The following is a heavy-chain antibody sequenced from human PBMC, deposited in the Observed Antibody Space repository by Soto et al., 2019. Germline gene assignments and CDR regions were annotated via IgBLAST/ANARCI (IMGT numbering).Heavy chain of an antibody. CDR3: ARPPFVGGTDFDF. V-gene: IGHV3-7*03. Sequence: GSLRLSCAASGFTFSSYWMSWVRQAPGKGLEWVANIKQDGSEKYYVDSVKGRFTISRDNAKNSLYLQMNSLRADDTAVYYCARPPFVGGTDFDFWGQGILVTVSS. D-gene: IGHD3-16*01. CDR2: IKQDGSEK. J-gene: IGHJ4*02. CDR1: GFTFSSYW.